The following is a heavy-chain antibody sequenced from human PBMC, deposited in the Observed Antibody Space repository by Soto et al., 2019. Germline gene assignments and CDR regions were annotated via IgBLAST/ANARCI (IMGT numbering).Heavy chain of an antibody. V-gene: IGHV1-69*06. CDR3: ARAGGYCSSTSCYRDYYYYGMDV. D-gene: IGHD2-2*01. CDR1: GGTFSSYA. CDR2: IIPIFGTA. Sequence: SVKVSCKASGGTFSSYAISWVRQAPGQGLEWMGGIIPIFGTANYAQKFQGRVTITADKSTSTAYMELSSLRSEDTAVYYCARAGGYCSSTSCYRDYYYYGMDVWGQGTTVTVSS. J-gene: IGHJ6*02.